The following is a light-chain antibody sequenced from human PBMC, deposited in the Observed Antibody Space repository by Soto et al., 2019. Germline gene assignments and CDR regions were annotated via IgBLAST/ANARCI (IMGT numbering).Light chain of an antibody. CDR2: AAS. V-gene: IGKV1-12*01. CDR3: QQADTFPLT. CDR1: QGISSW. J-gene: IGKJ4*01. Sequence: DIQMTQSPSSVSASVGDRVTITCRASQGISSWVAWYQQKPGKAPNLLIYAASSFQSGVPSRFSGSGSGTEFTLTISSLQPEDFATYYCQQADTFPLTFGGGTKVEIK.